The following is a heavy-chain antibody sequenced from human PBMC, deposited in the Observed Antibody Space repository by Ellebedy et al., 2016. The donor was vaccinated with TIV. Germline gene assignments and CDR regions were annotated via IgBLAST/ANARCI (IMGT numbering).Heavy chain of an antibody. V-gene: IGHV1-3*01. J-gene: IGHJ3*02. D-gene: IGHD4-17*01. Sequence: AASVKVSCKASGYTFILYAIHWVRQAPGQSLEWMGWINPNNGDIRDSQNFQDRVTITRDTSARTAYMEVSSLRSEDTAVYYCARSTAVTWAFDIWGQGTMVTVSS. CDR1: GYTFILYA. CDR2: INPNNGDI. CDR3: ARSTAVTWAFDI.